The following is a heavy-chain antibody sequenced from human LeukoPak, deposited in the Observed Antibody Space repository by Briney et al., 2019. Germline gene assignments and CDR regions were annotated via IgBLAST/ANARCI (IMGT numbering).Heavy chain of an antibody. J-gene: IGHJ4*02. CDR1: GFTFRTYS. Sequence: PGGSLRLSCAASGFTFRTYSIHWVRQAPGKGLEWVTVVSADGRTQLYSDSVKGRFTVSRDNSLNTLHLQMNSLKTEDTAVYYCAGVPMVRGVIPDYWGQGTLVTVSS. CDR3: AGVPMVRGVIPDY. D-gene: IGHD3-10*01. CDR2: VSADGRTQ. V-gene: IGHV3-30*03.